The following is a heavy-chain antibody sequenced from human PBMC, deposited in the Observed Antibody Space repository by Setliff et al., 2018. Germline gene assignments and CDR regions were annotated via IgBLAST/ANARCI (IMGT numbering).Heavy chain of an antibody. D-gene: IGHD2-8*01. J-gene: IGHJ4*02. CDR3: AKVKKPLIRGSGFDY. CDR1: GFTLDDYY. Sequence: GGSLRLSCEASGFTLDDYYMTWIRQAPGKGLEWISYISSSGYTIYYANSVKGRFSSSRADPLNSLFLEMNSLRVDDTALYYCAKVKKPLIRGSGFDYWGRGTLVTVSS. V-gene: IGHV3-11*04. CDR2: ISSSGYTI.